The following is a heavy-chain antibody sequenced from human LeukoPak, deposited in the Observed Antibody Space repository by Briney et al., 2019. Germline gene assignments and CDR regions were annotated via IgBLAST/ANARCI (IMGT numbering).Heavy chain of an antibody. V-gene: IGHV3-48*01. J-gene: IGHJ4*02. CDR2: ISGSGTTI. CDR1: GFSFGSYS. Sequence: GGSLRLSCAASGFSFGSYSMNWVRLAPGKGLEWVSYISGSGTTIYYADSVRGRFTISRDNSKNTLYLQMNSLRAEDTAVYHCARDPSIVGAIAGTLDYWGQGTLVTVSS. D-gene: IGHD1-26*01. CDR3: ARDPSIVGAIAGTLDY.